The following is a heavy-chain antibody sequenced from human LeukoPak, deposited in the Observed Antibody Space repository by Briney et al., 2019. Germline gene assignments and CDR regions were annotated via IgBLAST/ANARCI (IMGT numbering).Heavy chain of an antibody. J-gene: IGHJ6*03. Sequence: SETLSLTCTVSGGSISSYYWSWIRQPAGKGLEWIGRIYTSGSTNYNPSLKSRVTISVDKSKNQFSLKLSSVTAADTAVYYCARDAIYCSGGSCYSGYYYYYYMDVWGKGTTVTVSS. D-gene: IGHD2-15*01. CDR1: GGSISSYY. CDR2: IYTSGST. CDR3: ARDAIYCSGGSCYSGYYYYYYMDV. V-gene: IGHV4-4*07.